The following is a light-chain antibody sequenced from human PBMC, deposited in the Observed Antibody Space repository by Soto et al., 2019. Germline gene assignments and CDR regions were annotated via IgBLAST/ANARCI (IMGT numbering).Light chain of an antibody. Sequence: DVVMTQSPLSLPVTLGQPASISCKSSQTLVSSDGNTYLNWFQQRPGQSPRRLIYKVSNRDSGVQDRFRGSGSGPDFTLNISRVEAEDVGAYYCMQGAHWLPWTFGEGTKVEIK. CDR1: QTLVSSDGNTY. CDR3: MQGAHWLPWT. CDR2: KVS. J-gene: IGKJ1*01. V-gene: IGKV2-30*01.